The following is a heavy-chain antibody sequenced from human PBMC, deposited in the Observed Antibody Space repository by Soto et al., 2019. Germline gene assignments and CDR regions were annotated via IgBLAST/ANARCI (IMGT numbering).Heavy chain of an antibody. CDR1: GHSITSHY. Sequence: GASVKVSCKASGHSITSHYMHWVRQAPGQGLEWMGTIDPTGGRTNYAQKFQGRVTMTRDTSTSTVYMELSSLTSEDTAVYYCARAYGGNCFDYWGQGTLVTVSS. CDR3: ARAYGGNCFDY. CDR2: IDPTGGRT. V-gene: IGHV1-46*01. D-gene: IGHD2-15*01. J-gene: IGHJ4*02.